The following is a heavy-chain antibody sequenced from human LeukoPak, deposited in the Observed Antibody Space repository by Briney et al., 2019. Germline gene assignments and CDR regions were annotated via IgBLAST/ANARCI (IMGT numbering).Heavy chain of an antibody. CDR1: GYTFTSHW. J-gene: IGHJ3*02. CDR2: IYPGDSET. CDR3: ARVGEINPPDTFDI. Sequence: GESLKISCKGSGYTFTSHWIGWVRQMPEKGLEWMGIIYPGDSETRYSPSFQGQVIISTDKSISTAYLQWSSLMASDTAMYYCARVGEINPPDTFDIWGQGTTVTVSS. D-gene: IGHD3-16*01. V-gene: IGHV5-51*01.